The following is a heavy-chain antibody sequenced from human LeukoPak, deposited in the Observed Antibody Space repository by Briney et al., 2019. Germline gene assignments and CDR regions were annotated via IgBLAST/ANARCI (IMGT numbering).Heavy chain of an antibody. V-gene: IGHV3-30-3*01. D-gene: IGHD4-17*01. CDR3: ARDRAKSTVTTLLDY. J-gene: IGHJ4*02. CDR2: ISYDGSNK. CDR1: RFTFSSYA. Sequence: GGSLRLSCAASRFTFSSYAMHWVRQAPGKGLEWVAVISYDGSNKYYADSVKGRFTISRDNSKNTLYLQMNSLRAEDTAVYYCARDRAKSTVTTLLDYWGQGTLVTVSS.